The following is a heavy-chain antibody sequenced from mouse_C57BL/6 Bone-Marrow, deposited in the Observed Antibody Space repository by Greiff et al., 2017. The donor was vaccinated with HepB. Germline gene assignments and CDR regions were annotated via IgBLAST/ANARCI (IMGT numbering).Heavy chain of an antibody. CDR2: IDPNSGGT. CDR3: ARGDEGEFYYAKDC. Sequence: QVQLQQPGAELVKPGASVKLSCKASGYTFTSYWMHWVKQRPGRGLEWIGRIDPNSGGTKYNEKFKSKATLTVDKPSTTAYMQISSRTSEYSAVYYCARGDEGEFYYAKDCWGQGTSVTVSS. V-gene: IGHV1-72*01. CDR1: GYTFTSYW. J-gene: IGHJ4*01.